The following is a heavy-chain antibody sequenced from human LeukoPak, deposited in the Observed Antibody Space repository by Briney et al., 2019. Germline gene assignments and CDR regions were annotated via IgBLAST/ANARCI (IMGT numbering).Heavy chain of an antibody. V-gene: IGHV4-4*07. CDR2: IYTSGST. CDR1: GGSISSYY. D-gene: IGHD4-11*01. Sequence: PSETLSLTCTVSGGSISSYYWSWIRQPAGKGLEWIGRIYTSGSTNYNPSLKSRVTMSVDTSKNQFSLKLSSVTAADTAVYYCARDITYSNYPGYYYYYYMDVWGKGTTVTVSS. J-gene: IGHJ6*03. CDR3: ARDITYSNYPGYYYYYYMDV.